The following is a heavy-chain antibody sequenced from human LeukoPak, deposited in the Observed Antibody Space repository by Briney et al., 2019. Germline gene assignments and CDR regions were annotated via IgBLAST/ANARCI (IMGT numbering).Heavy chain of an antibody. CDR1: GGSISSSSYY. V-gene: IGHV4-39*01. CDR3: ARHVSSGWYGGYYYFDY. CDR2: IYYSGST. D-gene: IGHD6-19*01. Sequence: SETLSLTCTVSGGSISSSSYYWGWIRQPPGRGREWIGSIYYSGSTYYNPSLKSRVTRSVATSKNQFSLKLSSVTAADTAVYYCARHVSSGWYGGYYYFDYWGQGTLVTVSS. J-gene: IGHJ4*02.